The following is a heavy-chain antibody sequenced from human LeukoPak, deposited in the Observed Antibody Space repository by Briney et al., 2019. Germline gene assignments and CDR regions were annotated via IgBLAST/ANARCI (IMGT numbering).Heavy chain of an antibody. D-gene: IGHD1-7*01. CDR3: ARAAPEENLNWFDP. V-gene: IGHV1-8*01. CDR1: GYTFTSYD. CDR2: MNPNSGNT. Sequence: ASVKVSCKASGYTFTSYDINWVRQATGQGLEWMGWMNPNSGNTGYAQKFQGRVTMTRNTSISTAYMELSSLRSENTAVYYCARAAPEENLNWFDPWGQGTLVTVSS. J-gene: IGHJ5*02.